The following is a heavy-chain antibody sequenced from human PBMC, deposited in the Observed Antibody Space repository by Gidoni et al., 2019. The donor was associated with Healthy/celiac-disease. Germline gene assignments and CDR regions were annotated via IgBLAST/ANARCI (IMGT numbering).Heavy chain of an antibody. V-gene: IGHV4-59*01. D-gene: IGHD6-19*01. Sequence: QVQLQESGPGLVTPSETLSLTCTVSGGSISSYYWSWIRQPPGKGLEWIGYIYYSGSTNYNPSLKSRVTISVDTSKNQFSLKLSSVTAADTAVYYCARMTSVAGIDWGQGTLVTVSS. CDR3: ARMTSVAGID. CDR2: IYYSGST. J-gene: IGHJ4*02. CDR1: GGSISSYY.